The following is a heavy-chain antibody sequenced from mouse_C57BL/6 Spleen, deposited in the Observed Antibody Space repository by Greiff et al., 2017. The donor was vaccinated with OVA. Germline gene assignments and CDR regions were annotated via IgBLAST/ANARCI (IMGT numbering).Heavy chain of an antibody. V-gene: IGHV2-6-1*01. CDR1: GFSLTSYG. CDR2: IWSDGST. J-gene: IGHJ4*01. CDR3: ARHGYYGSSYAMDY. Sequence: VKVVESGPGLVAPSQSLSITCTVSGFSLTSYGVHWVRQPPGKGLEWLVVIWSDGSTTYNSALKSRLSISKDNSKSQVFLKMNSLQTDDTAMYYCARHGYYGSSYAMDYWGQGTSVTVSS. D-gene: IGHD1-1*01.